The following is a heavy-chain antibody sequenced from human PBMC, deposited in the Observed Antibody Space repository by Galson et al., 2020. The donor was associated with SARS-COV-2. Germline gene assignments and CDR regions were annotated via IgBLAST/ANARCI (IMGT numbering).Heavy chain of an antibody. J-gene: IGHJ4*02. D-gene: IGHD3-3*01. CDR2: ISWNSGSI. Sequence: SLKIPCAASGFTFDDYAMHWVRQAPGKGLEWVSGISWNSGSIGYADSVKDRFTISRDNVKNSLYLQMNSLRAEDTALYYCANDYLGREFTCFGIGGVYWGQGTLVTVSS. CDR1: GFTFDDYA. V-gene: IGHV3-9*01. CDR3: ANDYLGREFTCFGIGGVY.